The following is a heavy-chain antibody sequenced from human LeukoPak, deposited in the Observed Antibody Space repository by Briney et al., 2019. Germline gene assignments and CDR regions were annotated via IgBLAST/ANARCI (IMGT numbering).Heavy chain of an antibody. V-gene: IGHV4-30-4*08. D-gene: IGHD2-15*01. CDR3: ARGVVVVAAATRGIFEAFDI. Sequence: SQTLSLTCTVSGGSISSGDYYWSWIRQPPGRGLEGIGYFYYCGSTYCNSCLERRVTISVNTSKTQFSPKLSSLTAADTAVYYGARGVVVVAAATRGIFEAFDIWGQGTMVTVSS. J-gene: IGHJ3*02. CDR2: FYYCGST. CDR1: GGSISSGDYY.